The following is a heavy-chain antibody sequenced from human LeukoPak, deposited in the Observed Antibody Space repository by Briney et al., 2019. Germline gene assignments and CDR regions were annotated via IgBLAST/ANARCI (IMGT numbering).Heavy chain of an antibody. J-gene: IGHJ4*02. Sequence: GGSLRLSCAASGFMFNNYWMNWVRQAPGKGLEWVANINGDGSESHSVDSVEGRFTISRDNAKNSLYLQMNSLRGEDTAVYYCARDPPYCSGDNCYFDSWGQGTLVTVSS. CDR3: ARDPPYCSGDNCYFDS. CDR1: GFMFNNYW. CDR2: INGDGSES. V-gene: IGHV3-7*01. D-gene: IGHD2-15*01.